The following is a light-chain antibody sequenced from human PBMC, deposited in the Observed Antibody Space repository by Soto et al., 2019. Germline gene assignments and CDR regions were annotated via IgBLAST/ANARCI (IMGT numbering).Light chain of an antibody. J-gene: IGKJ5*01. V-gene: IGKV3-20*01. CDR3: QQFGTSPPCT. CDR2: GAS. Sequence: EIVLTQSPATLSLSPGEGATLSCRASQSVSSNYLAWYQQKPGQAPRLLIYGASSRATAIPDRFSGSGSGTDFALTISRLEPEDFAVYYCQQFGTSPPCTFGQGTRLEIK. CDR1: QSVSSNY.